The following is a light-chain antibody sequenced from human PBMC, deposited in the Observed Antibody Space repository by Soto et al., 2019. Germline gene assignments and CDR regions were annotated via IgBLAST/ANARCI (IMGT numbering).Light chain of an antibody. Sequence: DVQLTQSPSSLSASVGDRVSITCRASQRIDIYLNWYQRKPGKAPKLLIYAASSLQSGVPSRFSGSGSGTDFTLTISSLQPEDFATYYCQQSYNTPPYTFGQGTRLEI. CDR3: QQSYNTPPYT. CDR2: AAS. V-gene: IGKV1-39*01. J-gene: IGKJ2*01. CDR1: QRIDIY.